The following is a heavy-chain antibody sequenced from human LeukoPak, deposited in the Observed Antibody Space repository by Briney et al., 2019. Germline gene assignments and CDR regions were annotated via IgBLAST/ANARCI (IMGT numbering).Heavy chain of an antibody. D-gene: IGHD2-15*01. V-gene: IGHV4-59*01. CDR1: GGSISSYY. CDR2: IYYSGST. Sequence: SETLSLTCTVSGGSISSYYWSWIRQPPGKGLEWIGYIYYSGSTNYNPSLKSRVTISVDTSKNQFSLKLSSVTAADTAVYYCARVYFCCGSCYLDYWGQGTLVTVSS. J-gene: IGHJ4*02. CDR3: ARVYFCCGSCYLDY.